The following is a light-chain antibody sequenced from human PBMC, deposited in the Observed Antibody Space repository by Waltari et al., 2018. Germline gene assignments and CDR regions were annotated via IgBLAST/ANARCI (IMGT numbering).Light chain of an antibody. J-gene: IGKJ4*01. CDR1: QSISAW. CDR2: DAS. V-gene: IGKV1-5*01. Sequence: DIQMTQSPSTLSASVGDRVTITCRASQSISAWLAWYQPRPGKAPKLLISDASILERGVPSRFSGSGSGTEFTLTINSLQPDDFATYYCHQYTNFPLTFGGGTTVEIK. CDR3: HQYTNFPLT.